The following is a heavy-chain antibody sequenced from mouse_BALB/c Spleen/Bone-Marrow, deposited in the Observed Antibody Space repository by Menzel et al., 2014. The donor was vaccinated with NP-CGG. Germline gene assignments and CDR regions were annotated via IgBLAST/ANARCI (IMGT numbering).Heavy chain of an antibody. CDR2: INPGSGSS. V-gene: IGHV1-54*01. D-gene: IGHD2-2*01. CDR1: GYAFTNYL. Sequence: QVQLQQSGAELVRPGTSVKVSCKASGYAFTNYLIEWVKQRPGQGLEWIGVINPGSGSSNYNENFKGKATLTADRSSSTAYMLLSSLTSDDSAVYFCARSRGYDVGPFAFWGQGTLVPVSA. J-gene: IGHJ3*01. CDR3: ARSRGYDVGPFAF.